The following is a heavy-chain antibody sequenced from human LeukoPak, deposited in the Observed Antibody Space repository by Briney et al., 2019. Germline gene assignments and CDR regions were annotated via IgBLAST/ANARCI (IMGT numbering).Heavy chain of an antibody. CDR3: ATFRELAALDS. V-gene: IGHV3-21*06. CDR2: ISSRGFHI. D-gene: IGHD6-6*01. CDR1: GFTFTSYA. J-gene: IGHJ5*01. Sequence: GGSLRLSCVVSGFTFTSYAMAWVRQSPGKGLEWVSSISSRGFHIYYADSVKGRFTVSRDDAKNSLYLQMNSLRAEDTAVFYCATFRELAALDSWGQGTLVTVSS.